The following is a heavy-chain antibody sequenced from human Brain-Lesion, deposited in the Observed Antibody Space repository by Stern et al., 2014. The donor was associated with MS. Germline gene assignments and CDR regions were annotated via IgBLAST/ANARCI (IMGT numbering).Heavy chain of an antibody. D-gene: IGHD2-2*01. Sequence: QMQLVQSGAEVKKPGASVKVSCKASGYTFSSYDITWVRQASGHGLEWQGWMNPYSGNTGYAQKFKGRVSMTSDPSISTVYMELTSLTSDDTAVYFCARAVRNQLLSEYWGQGTLVTVSS. J-gene: IGHJ4*02. CDR2: MNPYSGNT. CDR1: GYTFSSYD. CDR3: ARAVRNQLLSEY. V-gene: IGHV1-8*01.